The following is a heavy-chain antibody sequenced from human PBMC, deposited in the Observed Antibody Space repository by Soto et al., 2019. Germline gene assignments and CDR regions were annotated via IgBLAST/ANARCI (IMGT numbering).Heavy chain of an antibody. Sequence: SETLSLTCAVYGGSFSGYYWSWIRQPPGKGLEWIGEINHSGSTNYNPSLKSRVTISVDTSKNQFSLKLSSVTAADTAVYYCARRYYDYVWGSYRPYYFDYWGQGTLVTVSS. CDR1: GGSFSGYY. V-gene: IGHV4-34*01. CDR2: INHSGST. CDR3: ARRYYDYVWGSYRPYYFDY. J-gene: IGHJ4*02. D-gene: IGHD3-16*02.